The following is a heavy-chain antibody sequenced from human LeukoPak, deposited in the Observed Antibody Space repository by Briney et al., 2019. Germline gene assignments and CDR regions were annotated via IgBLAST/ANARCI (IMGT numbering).Heavy chain of an antibody. CDR1: GFTFSSYA. CDR2: ISYDGSNK. V-gene: IGHV3-30-3*01. J-gene: IGHJ6*02. CDR3: TTEWYCSSTSCYTWYYGMDV. D-gene: IGHD2-2*02. Sequence: GGSLRLSCAASGFTFSSYAMHWVRQAPGKGLEWVAVISYDGSNKYYADSVKGRFTISRDNSKNTLYLQMNSLRAEDTAVYYCTTEWYCSSTSCYTWYYGMDVWGQGTTVTVSS.